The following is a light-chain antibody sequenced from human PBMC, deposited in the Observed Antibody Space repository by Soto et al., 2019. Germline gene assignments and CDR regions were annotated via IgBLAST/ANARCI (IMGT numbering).Light chain of an antibody. J-gene: IGLJ1*01. Sequence: SALTQPASMSGSPGQSITISCTGTNSDVGSYNRVSWYQQPPGTAPKLIIYDVNNRPSGVSYRFSGSKSGNTASLTISGLQAEDEADYYCNSYTTSETYVFGTGTKVTVL. CDR1: NSDVGSYNR. V-gene: IGLV2-14*01. CDR3: NSYTTSETYV. CDR2: DVN.